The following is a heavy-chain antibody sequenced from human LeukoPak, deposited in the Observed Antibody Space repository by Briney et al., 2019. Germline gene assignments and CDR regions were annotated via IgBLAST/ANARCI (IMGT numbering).Heavy chain of an antibody. Sequence: PGGSLRLSCAASGFTFDDYAMHWVRQAPGKGLEWVSGITWNSGAIGYADSVKGRFIISRDNAKNSLYLQMNSLRVEDMALYHCVKSRSISLSAFDIWGQGTMVTVSS. CDR3: VKSRSISLSAFDI. V-gene: IGHV3-9*03. CDR2: ITWNSGAI. J-gene: IGHJ3*02. D-gene: IGHD6-13*01. CDR1: GFTFDDYA.